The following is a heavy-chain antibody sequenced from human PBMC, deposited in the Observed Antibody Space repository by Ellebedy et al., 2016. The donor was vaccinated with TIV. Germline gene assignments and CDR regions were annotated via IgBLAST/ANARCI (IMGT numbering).Heavy chain of an antibody. CDR3: ARDPALPRGRFDT. CDR2: IYYNGFS. CDR1: GGSIGSYY. J-gene: IGHJ5*02. V-gene: IGHV4-59*01. Sequence: MPSETLSLTCSISGGSIGSYYWTWVRQPPGGGLEWIGFIYYNGFSIYNSSLKSRVTISLDTSNNQFSLELKSVTAADTAVYYCARDPALPRGRFDTWGQGTLVTVSS.